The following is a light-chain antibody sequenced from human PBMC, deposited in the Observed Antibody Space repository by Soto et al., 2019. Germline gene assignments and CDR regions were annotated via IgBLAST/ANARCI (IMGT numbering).Light chain of an antibody. CDR2: SNN. V-gene: IGLV1-44*01. CDR1: SSNIGSNT. J-gene: IGLJ2*01. CDR3: AVWDDSLNGRV. Sequence: QSVLTQPPSASGTPGQRVTISCSGSSSNIGSNTVNWYQQLPGTAPKLLTYSNNQRPSGVPDRFSGSKSGTSASLAISGLQSEDEADYYCAVWDDSLNGRVFGGGTKLTVL.